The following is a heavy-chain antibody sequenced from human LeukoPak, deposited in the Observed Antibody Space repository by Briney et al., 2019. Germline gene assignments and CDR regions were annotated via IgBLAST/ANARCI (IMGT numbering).Heavy chain of an antibody. CDR3: AKDAGRGYCSGGSCYSNY. V-gene: IGHV3-23*01. CDR2: ISGSGGST. CDR1: GFTFSSYA. J-gene: IGHJ4*02. Sequence: QPGGSLRLSCAASGFTFSSYAMSWVRQAPGKGLEWVSAISGSGGSTYYADSVKGRFTISRDNSKNTLYLQMNSLRAEDTAVYYCAKDAGRGYCSGGSCYSNYWGQGTLVTVSS. D-gene: IGHD2-15*01.